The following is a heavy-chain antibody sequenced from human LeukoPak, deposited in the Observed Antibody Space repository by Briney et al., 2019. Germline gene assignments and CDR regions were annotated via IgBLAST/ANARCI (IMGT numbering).Heavy chain of an antibody. CDR1: GFIFSSYA. V-gene: IGHV3-23*01. CDR2: IDYSGDRT. Sequence: GGSLRLSCATSGFIFSSYAMSWVRQAPGKGLEWVSAIDYSGDRTYSTDSVKGRFTISRDNSKNTLYLQMSSPRAEDTAVYYCAKPPSGSPMGGERHFDSWGQGTLVTVSS. J-gene: IGHJ4*02. CDR3: AKPPSGSPMGGERHFDS. D-gene: IGHD1-1*01.